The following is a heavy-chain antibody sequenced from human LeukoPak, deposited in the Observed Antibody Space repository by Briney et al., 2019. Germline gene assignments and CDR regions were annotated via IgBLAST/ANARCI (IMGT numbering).Heavy chain of an antibody. V-gene: IGHV1-18*01. D-gene: IGHD4-11*01. CDR3: ARERNYGKYYFDY. Sequence: ASVKVSCKASGYTFTSYGITWVRQAPGQGLEWMGWISAYNGDTNYAQKLQGRVTMTTDTSTSTAYMELRSLRSDDTAVYYGARERNYGKYYFDYCGQGTLVTVSS. J-gene: IGHJ4*01. CDR1: GYTFTSYG. CDR2: ISAYNGDT.